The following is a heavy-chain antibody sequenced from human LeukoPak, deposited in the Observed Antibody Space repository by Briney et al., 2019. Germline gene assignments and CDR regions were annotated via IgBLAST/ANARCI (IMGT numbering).Heavy chain of an antibody. J-gene: IGHJ4*02. V-gene: IGHV4-34*01. CDR2: INHSGST. Sequence: SETLSLTCAVYGGSFSGYYRSWIRQPPGKGLEWIGEINHSGSTNYNPSLKSRVTISVDTSKNQFSLKLSSVTAADTAVYYCASRVEMATTRDYWGQGTLVTVSS. D-gene: IGHD5-24*01. CDR1: GGSFSGYY. CDR3: ASRVEMATTRDY.